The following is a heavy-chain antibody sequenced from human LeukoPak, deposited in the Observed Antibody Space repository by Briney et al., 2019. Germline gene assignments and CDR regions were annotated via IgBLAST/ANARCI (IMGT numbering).Heavy chain of an antibody. CDR2: ISSSGSTI. V-gene: IGHV3-48*03. D-gene: IGHD2-15*01. J-gene: IGHJ4*02. Sequence: GGSLRLSCAASGFTFSSYEMNWVRQAPGKGLEWVSYISSSGSTIYYADSVKGRFTISRDNAKNSLYLQMNSLRAEDTAVYYCARVVVVAATWAAFDYWGQGTLVTVSS. CDR3: ARVVVVAATWAAFDY. CDR1: GFTFSSYE.